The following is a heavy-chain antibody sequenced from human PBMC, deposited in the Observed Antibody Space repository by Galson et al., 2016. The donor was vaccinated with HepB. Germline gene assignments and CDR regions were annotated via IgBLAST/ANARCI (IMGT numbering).Heavy chain of an antibody. J-gene: IGHJ3*02. D-gene: IGHD3-22*01. CDR3: ARGRHYYDSSGYPNLILDI. CDR1: GGSFSGYY. CDR2: INHSGST. V-gene: IGHV4-34*01. Sequence: ETLSLTCAVYGGSFSGYYWSWIRQPPGKGLEWIGEINHSGSTNYNPSLKSRVTTSVDTSKNQFSLILNSVTAADTALYHCARGRHYYDSSGYPNLILDIWGQGTMVTVSS.